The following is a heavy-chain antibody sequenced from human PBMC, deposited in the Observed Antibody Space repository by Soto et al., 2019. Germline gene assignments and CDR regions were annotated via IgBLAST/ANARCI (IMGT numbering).Heavy chain of an antibody. CDR2: IYWVDDK. CDR3: AHRRFGNWDFDS. CDR1: GFSLSTRGVG. Sequence: QITLKESGPTLAKPTQTLTLTCTFSGFSLSTRGVGLDCIRQPPGNAMQWLALIYWVDDKRYRPYLKSRLSITKDIPKNQVVVTIMNMGPGDTATYCCAHRRFGNWDFDSCGQGTMVTVSS. D-gene: IGHD7-27*01. V-gene: IGHV2-5*02. J-gene: IGHJ4*02.